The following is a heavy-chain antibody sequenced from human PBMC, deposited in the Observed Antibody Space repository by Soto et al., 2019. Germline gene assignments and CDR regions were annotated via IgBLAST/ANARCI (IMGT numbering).Heavy chain of an antibody. D-gene: IGHD4-17*01. CDR3: AIRYGDYCNVY. CDR1: GGSISSYY. V-gene: IGHV4-59*08. CDR2: IYYSGST. J-gene: IGHJ4*02. Sequence: SETLSLTCTVSGGSISSYYWSWIRQPPGKGLEWIGYIYYSGSTNYNTSNKSRVTISVDTSKNQFSLKMSSVTAADTAEYYCAIRYGDYCNVYWGQGTLVTVSS.